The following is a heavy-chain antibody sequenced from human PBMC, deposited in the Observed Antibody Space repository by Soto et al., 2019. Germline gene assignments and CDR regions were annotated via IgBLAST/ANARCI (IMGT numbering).Heavy chain of an antibody. D-gene: IGHD3-9*01. CDR2: IYWDDDK. J-gene: IGHJ5*02. Sequence: QITLKESGPPLVKPTQTLTLTCSFSGFSLSTNGVAVGWIRQPPGKALEWLALIYWDDDKRYNPSLKSRLAITKDTSNNQVVLTMTNMDPVDTGTYYCARRLVDDLLGIHFDPWGQGILVTVSS. CDR3: ARRLVDDLLGIHFDP. V-gene: IGHV2-5*02. CDR1: GFSLSTNGVA.